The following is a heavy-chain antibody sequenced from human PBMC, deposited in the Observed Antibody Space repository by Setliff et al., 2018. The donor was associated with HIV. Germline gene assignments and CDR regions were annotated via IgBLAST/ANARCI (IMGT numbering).Heavy chain of an antibody. V-gene: IGHV4-34*01. Sequence: PSETLSLTCAVYGGSFSGYHWNWIRQFPGKGLEWIGEINHTGNTQYNPSLKSRVTMSEETSKNQFSLKLKSVTAADTAIYYCARSIHGGGSEPFDTWGQGILVTVSS. D-gene: IGHD3-10*01. CDR2: INHTGNT. CDR3: ARSIHGGGSEPFDT. CDR1: GGSFSGYH. J-gene: IGHJ5*02.